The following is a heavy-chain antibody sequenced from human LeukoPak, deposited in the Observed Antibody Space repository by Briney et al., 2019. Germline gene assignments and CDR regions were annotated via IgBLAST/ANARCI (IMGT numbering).Heavy chain of an antibody. V-gene: IGHV1-18*01. Sequence: EASVKVSCKASGYTFTSYGISWVRQAPGQGLEWMGWISAYNGNTNYAQKLQGRVTTTTDTSTSTAYMELRSLRSDDTAVYYCAREGYYDSSGYYYFSQALFDYWGQGTLVTVSS. CDR3: AREGYYDSSGYYYFSQALFDY. CDR2: ISAYNGNT. J-gene: IGHJ4*02. CDR1: GYTFTSYG. D-gene: IGHD3-22*01.